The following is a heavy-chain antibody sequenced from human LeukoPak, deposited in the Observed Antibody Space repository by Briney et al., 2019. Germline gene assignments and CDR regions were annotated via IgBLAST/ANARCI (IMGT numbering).Heavy chain of an antibody. J-gene: IGHJ5*02. CDR1: GFIFSQYS. CDR2: IRSSSET. CDR3: ARDAGNSGYGCDL. V-gene: IGHV3-48*01. Sequence: GGSLRLSCGASGFIFSQYSMNWVRQAPGKGREWVSHIRSSSETFYADSVKGRFTISRDNARNSLYLQMNNLRGEDTAIYYCARDAGNSGYGCDLWGQGTLVTVSS. D-gene: IGHD5-12*01.